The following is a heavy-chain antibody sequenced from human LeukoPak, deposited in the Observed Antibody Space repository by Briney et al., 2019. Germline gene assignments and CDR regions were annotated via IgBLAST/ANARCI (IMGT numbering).Heavy chain of an antibody. V-gene: IGHV3-23*01. D-gene: IGHD1-7*01. CDR2: TSATGAGT. CDR3: AKSTGNYAGGFDY. Sequence: GGSLRVSCAASGFAFNSYAMTWVRQAPGKGPEWVSVTSATGAGTYYADSVKGRFSISRDNPKNTLYLQMNSLRAEDTAIYYCAKSTGNYAGGFDYWGQGTLVTVSS. CDR1: GFAFNSYA. J-gene: IGHJ4*02.